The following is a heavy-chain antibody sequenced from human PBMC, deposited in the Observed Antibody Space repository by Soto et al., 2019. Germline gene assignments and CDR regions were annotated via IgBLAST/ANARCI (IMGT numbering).Heavy chain of an antibody. Sequence: EVQLVESGGGLVQPGGSLRLSCAASGFTFSSFTTHWVRQAPGKGLEWVSFITSSRNTIYYADSVKGRFTISRDNAKNSIYLQMNSLRAEDTAVYYRVRDPGCGGECFSRFDYWGQGTLVTVSS. CDR3: VRDPGCGGECFSRFDY. CDR2: ITSSRNTI. V-gene: IGHV3-48*01. D-gene: IGHD2-21*01. J-gene: IGHJ4*02. CDR1: GFTFSSFT.